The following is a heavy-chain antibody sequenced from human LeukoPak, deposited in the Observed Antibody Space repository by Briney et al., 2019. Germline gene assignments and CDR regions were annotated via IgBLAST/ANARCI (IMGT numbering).Heavy chain of an antibody. J-gene: IGHJ4*02. Sequence: PGGSLRLSCAASGFTFSNYAMSWVRQAPGKGLEWVSPISGSSGDTYYADSVKGRFTISRDNSKNTLYLQMNNLRAEDTAIYFCAKVLHTSGWKSYYFEFWGQGTLVTVSS. CDR1: GFTFSNYA. CDR3: AKVLHTSGWKSYYFEF. D-gene: IGHD6-19*01. CDR2: ISGSSGDT. V-gene: IGHV3-23*01.